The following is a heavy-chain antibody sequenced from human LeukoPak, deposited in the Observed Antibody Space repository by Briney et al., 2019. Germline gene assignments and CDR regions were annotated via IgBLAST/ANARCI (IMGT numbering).Heavy chain of an antibody. D-gene: IGHD2-15*01. V-gene: IGHV5-10-1*01. CDR3: ARPQGYCSGGSCFYYYYGMDV. Sequence: GESLNLSCKGSGYSFTSYWISWVRQMPGKGLEWMGRIDPSDSYTNYSPSFQGHVTISADKSISTAYLQWSSLKASDTAMYYCARPQGYCSGGSCFYYYYGMDVWGEGTGDSVSS. CDR2: IDPSDSYT. J-gene: IGHJ6*04. CDR1: GYSFTSYW.